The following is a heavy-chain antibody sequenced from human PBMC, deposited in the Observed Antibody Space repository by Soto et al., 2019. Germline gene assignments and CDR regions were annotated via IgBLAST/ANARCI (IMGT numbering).Heavy chain of an antibody. CDR3: AKGVQVPADEYYFDY. Sequence: LRLSCAASGFTFSSYSMSWVRQAPWKGLEWVSAISGSGGSTYYADSVKGRFTISRDNSKNTLYLQMNSLRAEDTAVYYCAKGVQVPADEYYFDYWGQGTLVTVSS. D-gene: IGHD2-2*01. J-gene: IGHJ4*02. CDR2: ISGSGGST. V-gene: IGHV3-23*01. CDR1: GFTFSSYS.